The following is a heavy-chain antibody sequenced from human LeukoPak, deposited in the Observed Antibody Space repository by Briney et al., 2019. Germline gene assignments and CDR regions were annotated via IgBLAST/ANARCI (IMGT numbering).Heavy chain of an antibody. J-gene: IGHJ4*02. CDR2: INHSGST. Sequence: SETLSLTCAVYGGSFSGYYWSWIRQPPWKGLEWIGEINHSGSTNYNPSHKSRVTISVDTSKNQFSLKLSSVTAADTAVYYCARGSAVAEDYWGQGTLVTVSS. D-gene: IGHD6-19*01. V-gene: IGHV4-34*01. CDR1: GGSFSGYY. CDR3: ARGSAVAEDY.